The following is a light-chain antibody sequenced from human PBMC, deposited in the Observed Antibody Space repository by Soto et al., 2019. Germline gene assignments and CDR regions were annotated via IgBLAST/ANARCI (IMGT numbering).Light chain of an antibody. Sequence: EIVMTQSPATLSVSPGERATLSCRASQSVSSNLAWYQQKPGQAPRLLFYGASTRATGIPARFSGSGSGTEFTLTISSLQFEDFAVYYCQQYNNWPFYTFGQGTKLEIK. J-gene: IGKJ2*01. CDR1: QSVSSN. V-gene: IGKV3-15*01. CDR3: QQYNNWPFYT. CDR2: GAS.